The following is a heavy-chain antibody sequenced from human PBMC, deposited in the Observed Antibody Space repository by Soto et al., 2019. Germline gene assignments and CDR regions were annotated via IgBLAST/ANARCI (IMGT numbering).Heavy chain of an antibody. CDR1: GGTFSSYT. D-gene: IGHD5-12*01. CDR2: IIPILGIA. V-gene: IGHV1-69*02. Sequence: SVKVSCKASGGTFSSYTISWVRHAPGQGLEWMGRIIPILGIANYAQKFQGRVTITADKSTSTAYMELSSLRSEDTAVYYCAIAEMATKQPNFYYCGQGTLVLVSS. CDR3: AIAEMATKQPNFYY. J-gene: IGHJ4*02.